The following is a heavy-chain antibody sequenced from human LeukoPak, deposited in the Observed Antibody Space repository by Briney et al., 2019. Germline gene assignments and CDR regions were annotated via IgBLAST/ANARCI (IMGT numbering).Heavy chain of an antibody. V-gene: IGHV3-7*01. D-gene: IGHD3-3*01. CDR3: AREAVFGVVTDYYFDY. Sequence: GGSLRLSCAASGFTFSSQWMSWVRQAPGKGLEWVANVNQGGTEKYYVDSVKGRFTISRDNAKNSLYLQMNSLRAEDTAVYYCAREAVFGVVTDYYFDYWGQGTLVTVSS. CDR2: VNQGGTEK. CDR1: GFTFSSQW. J-gene: IGHJ4*02.